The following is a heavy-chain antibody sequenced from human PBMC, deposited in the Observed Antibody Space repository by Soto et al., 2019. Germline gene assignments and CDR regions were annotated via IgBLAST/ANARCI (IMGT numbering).Heavy chain of an antibody. CDR2: IKRDGTEI. Sequence: GGSLRLSCAASGFTFSSYWMSWVRQAPGKGLEWVANIKRDGTEIYYVDSVKGRFTISRDNAKNSLYLQMNSLRAEDTAVYYCARLVSAAANDYWGQGALVTVSS. CDR3: ARLVSAAANDY. V-gene: IGHV3-7*04. D-gene: IGHD1-26*01. J-gene: IGHJ4*02. CDR1: GFTFSSYW.